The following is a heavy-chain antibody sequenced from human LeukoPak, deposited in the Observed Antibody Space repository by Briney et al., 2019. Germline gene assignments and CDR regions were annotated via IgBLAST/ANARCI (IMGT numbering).Heavy chain of an antibody. J-gene: IGHJ4*02. V-gene: IGHV3-74*01. CDR2: LSPDGSSS. CDR3: TRSPSLGGRYWGFDY. D-gene: IGHD1-26*01. Sequence: GGSLRLSCAASGFTFSNYWMFWVRQAPGKGLVWVSRLSPDGSSSIYADSVKGRFTVSRDNAKNTLYLQMNSLRAEDTAVYYCTRSPSLGGRYWGFDYWGQGTLVTVSS. CDR1: GFTFSNYW.